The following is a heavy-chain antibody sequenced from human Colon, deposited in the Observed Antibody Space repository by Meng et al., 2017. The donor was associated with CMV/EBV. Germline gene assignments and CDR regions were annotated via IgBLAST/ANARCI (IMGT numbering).Heavy chain of an antibody. CDR2: LRYDGSKK. V-gene: IGHV3-30*02. CDR3: AKDRQFYGSGSYFDF. D-gene: IGHD3-10*01. Sequence: GESLKISCAASGFTFSSYGIHWVRQAPGKGLEWVAFLRYDGSKKYYSDSVKGRFTISRDNSKNTVDLQMNSLRAEDTALYHCAKDRQFYGSGSYFDFWGQGTLVTVSS. J-gene: IGHJ4*02. CDR1: GFTFSSYG.